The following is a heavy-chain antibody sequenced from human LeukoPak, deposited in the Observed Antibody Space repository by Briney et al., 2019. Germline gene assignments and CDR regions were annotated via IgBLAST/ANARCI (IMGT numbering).Heavy chain of an antibody. Sequence: YPGRSLRLSCAASGFTFSTYGMHWVRQAPGKGLEWVAVIWYDGGSKYYADSVKGRFTISRDNSKNTLYLQMNSLRAEDTAVYYCARERNGDYTLLYWGPGSLVTVSS. CDR3: ARERNGDYTLLY. J-gene: IGHJ4*02. D-gene: IGHD4-17*01. CDR1: GFTFSTYG. V-gene: IGHV3-33*01. CDR2: IWYDGGSK.